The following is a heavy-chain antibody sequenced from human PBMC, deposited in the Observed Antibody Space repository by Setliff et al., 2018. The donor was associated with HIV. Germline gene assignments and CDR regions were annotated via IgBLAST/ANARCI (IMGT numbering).Heavy chain of an antibody. J-gene: IGHJ4*02. Sequence: ASVKVSCKASGYRFSGYGISWVRQAPGQGLEWMGWISADTGNTNFAQKFQGRVTLTTDTSTNTAYMELTRLRSDDTAVYYCVRAPYYYDNSGYYYDWGQGTLVTVSS. CDR1: GYRFSGYG. V-gene: IGHV1-18*01. CDR3: VRAPYYYDNSGYYYD. CDR2: ISADTGNT. D-gene: IGHD3-22*01.